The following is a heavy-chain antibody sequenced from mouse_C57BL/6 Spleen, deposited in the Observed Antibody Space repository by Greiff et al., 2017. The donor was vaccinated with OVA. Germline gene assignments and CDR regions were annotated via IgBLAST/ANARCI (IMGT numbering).Heavy chain of an antibody. D-gene: IGHD3-2*02. Sequence: VQLQQSGAELMKPGASVKLSCKATGYTFTGSWIEWVKQRPGHGLEWIGEILPGSGSTNYNEKFKGKATFTADTSSNTAYMQLSSLTTEDSAIYYCARMTAQATLAYWGQGTLVTVSA. CDR2: ILPGSGST. CDR3: ARMTAQATLAY. CDR1: GYTFTGSW. J-gene: IGHJ3*01. V-gene: IGHV1-9*01.